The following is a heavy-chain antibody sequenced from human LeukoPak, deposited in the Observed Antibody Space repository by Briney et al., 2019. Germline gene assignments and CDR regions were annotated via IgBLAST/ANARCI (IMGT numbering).Heavy chain of an antibody. J-gene: IGHJ4*02. CDR1: GFTFSSYA. V-gene: IGHV3-23*01. CDR3: AKESITIFGVVIIGYFDY. D-gene: IGHD3-3*01. Sequence: GGSLRLSCAASGFTFSSYAMSWVRQAPGKGLEWVSAISGSGGSTYYADSVKGRFTISRDNSKNTLYLQMNSLRAEDTAVYYCAKESITIFGVVIIGYFDYWGQGTLVTVSS. CDR2: ISGSGGST.